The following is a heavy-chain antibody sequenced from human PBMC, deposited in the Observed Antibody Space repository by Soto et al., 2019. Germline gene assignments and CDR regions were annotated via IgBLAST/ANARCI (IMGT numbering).Heavy chain of an antibody. J-gene: IGHJ6*02. Sequence: QVQLVESGGGVVQPGRSLRLFRAASGFTFSSYAMHWVRQAPGKGLEWVAVISYDGSNKYYADSVKGRFTISRDNSKNTLYLQMNSLRAEDTAVYYCARTPRGQWELPYYYYGMDVWGQGTTVTVSS. CDR1: GFTFSSYA. V-gene: IGHV3-30-3*01. CDR2: ISYDGSNK. CDR3: ARTPRGQWELPYYYYGMDV. D-gene: IGHD1-26*01.